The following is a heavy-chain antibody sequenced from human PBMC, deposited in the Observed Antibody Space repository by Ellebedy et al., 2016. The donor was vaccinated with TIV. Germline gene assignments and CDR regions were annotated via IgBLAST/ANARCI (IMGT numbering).Heavy chain of an antibody. Sequence: GESLKISCEASGFTLSSYWMHWVRQAPGEGLVWVSRSSSDGSRTYADSVKGRFTISRDDAMSSLFLQMNSLSAEDTAVYYCAGGKAAAGTSLDFWGQGTLVTVSS. CDR3: AGGKAAAGTSLDF. V-gene: IGHV3-74*01. CDR1: GFTLSSYW. CDR2: SSSDGSR. D-gene: IGHD6-13*01. J-gene: IGHJ4*02.